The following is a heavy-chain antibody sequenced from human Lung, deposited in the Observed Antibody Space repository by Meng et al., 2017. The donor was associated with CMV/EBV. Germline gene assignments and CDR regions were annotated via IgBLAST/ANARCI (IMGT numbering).Heavy chain of an antibody. CDR2: IITLFGTP. J-gene: IGHJ4*02. D-gene: IGHD4-17*01. CDR1: GGTYSTYG. CDR3: ARSLMTTVTTLGY. Sequence: SSXXVSXKASGGTYSTYGISWVRQAPGQGLEWMGGIITLFGTPNYAQRFQGRVTIITDESTSTTYMELRSLRSEDTAVYYRARSLMTTVTTLGYWGQGTLVTVSS. V-gene: IGHV1-69*05.